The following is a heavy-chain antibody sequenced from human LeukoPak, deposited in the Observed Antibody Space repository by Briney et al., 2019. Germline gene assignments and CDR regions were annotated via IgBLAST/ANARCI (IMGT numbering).Heavy chain of an antibody. CDR3: ARTSYYYYYMDV. Sequence: GGSLILSCAASGFTFDDYGMSWVRQAPGKGLEWVSGINWNGGSTGYADSVKGRFTISRDNAKNSLYLQMNSLRAEDTALYYCARTSYYYYYMDVWGKGTTVTVSS. CDR1: GFTFDDYG. CDR2: INWNGGST. J-gene: IGHJ6*03. V-gene: IGHV3-20*04.